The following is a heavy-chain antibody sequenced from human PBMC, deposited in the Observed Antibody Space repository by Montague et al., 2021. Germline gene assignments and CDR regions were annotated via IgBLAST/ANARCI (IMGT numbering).Heavy chain of an antibody. J-gene: IGHJ6*02. CDR1: GVSIGEKSFY. D-gene: IGHD3-16*01. CDR3: AGRCYGDPQNDPDPANCALDV. CDR2: MFYRGNT. V-gene: IGHV4-39*01. Sequence: SETLSLTCSVSGVSIGEKSFYWGWVRQAPRRGLEWIGHMFYRGNTYYNPSLQSRVSISVDTSKNQFSLTLTSVTASDTAVYYCAGRCYGDPQNDPDPANCALDVWGQGTSVTVSS.